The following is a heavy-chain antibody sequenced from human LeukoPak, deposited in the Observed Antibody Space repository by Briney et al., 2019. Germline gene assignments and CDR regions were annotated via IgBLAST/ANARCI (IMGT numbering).Heavy chain of an antibody. Sequence: GGSLRLSCAASGFTFSTFWMHWVRQAPGKGLVWVSGINSDGSSTTYADSVKGRFTISRDNAKNTLYLQMNNLRAEDTAVYYCARSSYSSSSSVWGQGTMVTVSS. D-gene: IGHD6-6*01. CDR3: ARSSYSSSSSV. CDR1: GFTFSTFW. CDR2: INSDGSST. J-gene: IGHJ3*01. V-gene: IGHV3-74*03.